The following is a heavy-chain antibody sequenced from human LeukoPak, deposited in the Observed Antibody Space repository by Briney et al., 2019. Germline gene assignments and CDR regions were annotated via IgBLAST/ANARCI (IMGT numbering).Heavy chain of an antibody. D-gene: IGHD3-9*01. CDR2: FDPEDSET. Sequence: ASVKVSCKVSGYTLTELSMHWVRQAPGKALEWMGGFDPEDSETIYAQKFQGRVTMTEDTCTDTAYMELSSLRSEDTAVYYCATAPYYDILTGYRDAFDIWGQGTMVTVSS. V-gene: IGHV1-24*01. CDR1: GYTLTELS. J-gene: IGHJ3*02. CDR3: ATAPYYDILTGYRDAFDI.